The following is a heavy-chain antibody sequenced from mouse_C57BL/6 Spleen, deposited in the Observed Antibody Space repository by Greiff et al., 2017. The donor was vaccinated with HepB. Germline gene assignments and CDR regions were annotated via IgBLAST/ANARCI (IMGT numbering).Heavy chain of an antibody. CDR3: ARDKTGTRAMDY. CDR1: GFTFSDFY. D-gene: IGHD4-1*01. CDR2: SRNKANDYTT. V-gene: IGHV7-1*01. J-gene: IGHJ4*01. Sequence: EVKLVESGGGFVQSGRSLRLSCATSGFTFSDFYMEWVRQAPGKGLEWIAASRNKANDYTTEYSASVKGRFIVSRDTSQSILYLQMNALRAEDTAIYYCARDKTGTRAMDYWGQGTSVTVSS.